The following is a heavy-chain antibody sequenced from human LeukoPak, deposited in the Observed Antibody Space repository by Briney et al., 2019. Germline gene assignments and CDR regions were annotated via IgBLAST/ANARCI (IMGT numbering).Heavy chain of an antibody. CDR1: GGSVSSASYY. CDR3: ARVGGYNCGFDY. D-gene: IGHD5-18*01. V-gene: IGHV4-61*01. J-gene: IGHJ4*02. Sequence: SETLSLTCTVSGGSVSSASYYWSWIRQPPGKGLEWIGYIYYSGSTNYNPSLKSRLTISVDTSKNQFSLKLSSVTAADTAVYYCARVGGYNCGFDYWGQGTLVTVSS. CDR2: IYYSGST.